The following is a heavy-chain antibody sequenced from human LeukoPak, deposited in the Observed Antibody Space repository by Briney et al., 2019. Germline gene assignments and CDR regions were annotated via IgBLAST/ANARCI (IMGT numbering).Heavy chain of an antibody. Sequence: LGGSLRLSCAASGFTFSSYWMTWVRQAPGKGLEWVANIKHDGIEMNYADSAKGRFTISRDNAKNSLYLQMTSLRAEDTALYYCTRATGWYPDYWGQGTLITVSS. J-gene: IGHJ4*02. CDR2: IKHDGIEM. CDR1: GFTFSSYW. V-gene: IGHV3-7*01. CDR3: TRATGWYPDY. D-gene: IGHD6-19*01.